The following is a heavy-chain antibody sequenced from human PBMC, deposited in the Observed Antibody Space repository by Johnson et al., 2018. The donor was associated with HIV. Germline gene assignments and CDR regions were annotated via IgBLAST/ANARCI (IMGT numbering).Heavy chain of an antibody. CDR3: ATLTVRSRAFDL. CDR1: GFTFSSYG. CDR2: MWSDGTET. D-gene: IGHD4-17*01. J-gene: IGHJ3*01. V-gene: IGHV3-33*03. Sequence: QVLLVESGGGVVQPGRSLRLSCAASGFTFSSYGMHWVRQAPGRGLEWVAVMWSDGTETSYVDSVKGRFTISRDNAKNSLYLQMNSLRAEDTALYYCATLTVRSRAFDLWGQGTLVTVSS.